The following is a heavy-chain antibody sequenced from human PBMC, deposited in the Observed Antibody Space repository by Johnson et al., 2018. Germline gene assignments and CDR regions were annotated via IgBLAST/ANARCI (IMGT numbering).Heavy chain of an antibody. CDR1: GFTFSSYW. D-gene: IGHD4-17*01. CDR2: RKQEGSDK. J-gene: IGHJ1*01. V-gene: IGHV3-7*01. CDR3: ARSDYGDYEYFQH. Sequence: VQLVESVGGLVQPGGSLRLSCAASGFTFSSYWMSWVRQAPGKGLEWVANRKQEGSDKYYVDSVKGRFTISRDNAKNSLYPQMNSMRAEDTAGYYCARSDYGDYEYFQHWGQGTLVTVSS.